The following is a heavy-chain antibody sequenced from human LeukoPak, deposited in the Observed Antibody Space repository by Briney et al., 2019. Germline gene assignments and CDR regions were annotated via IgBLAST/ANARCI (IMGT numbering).Heavy chain of an antibody. CDR1: GFTFSDYW. Sequence: PGGSLRLSCAASGFTFSDYWMTWVRQAPGKGLEWVGNIKQDGSTRNYVDSVKGRFTISRDNAKNSLYLQMNSLRPDDTAVYYCAKAVVHIATTMGGFDYWGQGTLVTVSS. J-gene: IGHJ4*02. CDR3: AKAVVHIATTMGGFDY. CDR2: IKQDGSTR. D-gene: IGHD5-12*01. V-gene: IGHV3-7*01.